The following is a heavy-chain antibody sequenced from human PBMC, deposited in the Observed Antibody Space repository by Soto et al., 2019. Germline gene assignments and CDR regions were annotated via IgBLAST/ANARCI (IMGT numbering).Heavy chain of an antibody. CDR3: AKDLEYSSGGSCYSGFDY. D-gene: IGHD2-15*01. V-gene: IGHV3-23*01. J-gene: IGHJ4*02. Sequence: GGSLRLSCTASGFTFSSYAMSWVRQAPGKGLEWVSAISGSGGSTYYADSVKGRFTISRDNSKNTLYLQMNSLRAEDTAVYYCAKDLEYSSGGSCYSGFDYWGQGTLVTVSS. CDR1: GFTFSSYA. CDR2: ISGSGGST.